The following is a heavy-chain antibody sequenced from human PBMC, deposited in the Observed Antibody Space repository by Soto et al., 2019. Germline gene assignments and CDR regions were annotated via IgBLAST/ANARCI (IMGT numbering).Heavy chain of an antibody. CDR3: AKLQGGGLTGYYYPHFFDP. Sequence: SETLSLTCTVSSGSITSSYWSWIRQPPGKGLEWIGYIYYSGSTDYNPSLKSRVTISIDTSKKQFSLRLTSVTAADTAVYYCAKLQGGGLTGYYYPHFFDPWGRGTLVTVSS. V-gene: IGHV4-59*01. CDR2: IYYSGST. J-gene: IGHJ5*02. D-gene: IGHD3-9*01. CDR1: SGSITSSY.